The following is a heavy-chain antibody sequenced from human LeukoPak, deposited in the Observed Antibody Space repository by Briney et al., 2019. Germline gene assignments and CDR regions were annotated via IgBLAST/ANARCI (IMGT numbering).Heavy chain of an antibody. D-gene: IGHD5-18*01. Sequence: PSETLSLTCTVAGGSISSYYWSWIRQPPGKGLEWIGYIYYSGSTNYNPSLKSRVTISVDTSKNQFSLKLSSVTAADTAVYYCAADTAMAVFDYWGQGTLVTVSS. V-gene: IGHV4-59*01. CDR3: AADTAMAVFDY. J-gene: IGHJ4*02. CDR2: IYYSGST. CDR1: GGSISSYY.